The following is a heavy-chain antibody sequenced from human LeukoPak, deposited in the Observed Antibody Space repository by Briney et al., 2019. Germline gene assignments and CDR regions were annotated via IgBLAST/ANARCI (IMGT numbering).Heavy chain of an antibody. Sequence: GRSLRLSCAASGFTFDDYAMHWVRQAPGKGLEWVSGISWNSGSIGYADSVKGRFTISRDNAKNSLYLQMNSLRAEDTALYYCAKDLGYSSAALDYWGQGTLVTVSS. D-gene: IGHD5-18*01. CDR1: GFTFDDYA. CDR2: ISWNSGSI. V-gene: IGHV3-9*01. J-gene: IGHJ4*02. CDR3: AKDLGYSSAALDY.